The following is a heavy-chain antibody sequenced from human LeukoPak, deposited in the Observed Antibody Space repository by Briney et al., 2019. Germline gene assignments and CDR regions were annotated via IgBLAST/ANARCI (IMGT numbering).Heavy chain of an antibody. D-gene: IGHD3-3*01. CDR3: ARSYDFWSGPPFDP. CDR1: GYTFTGHY. Sequence: ASVKVSCKASGYTFTGHYMHWVRQAPGQGLEWVGWINPNSGGTKYAQKFQGRVTLTRDTSISTAYMELSRLRCDDTAVYYCARSYDFWSGPPFDPWGQGTLVTVSS. V-gene: IGHV1-2*02. CDR2: INPNSGGT. J-gene: IGHJ5*02.